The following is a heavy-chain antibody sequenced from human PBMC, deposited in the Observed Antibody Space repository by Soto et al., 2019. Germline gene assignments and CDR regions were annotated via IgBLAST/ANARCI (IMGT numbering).Heavy chain of an antibody. Sequence: SETLSLTCTVSGGSITSSYWSWIRRPPGKGLEWIAYIYDTGISGYTPSTSYNPSLKSRVTMSVDTSKSQFSLKLTSVTAAETAVYYCARGEDEFFYYGLDVWGQGITVT. CDR3: ARGEDEFFYYGLDV. CDR1: GGSITSSY. J-gene: IGHJ6*02. CDR2: IYDTGISGYTPST. V-gene: IGHV4-59*01. D-gene: IGHD3-10*01.